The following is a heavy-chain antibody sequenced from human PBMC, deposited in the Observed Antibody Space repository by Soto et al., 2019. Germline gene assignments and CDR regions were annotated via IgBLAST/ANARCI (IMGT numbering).Heavy chain of an antibody. Sequence: EVQLLESGGGLVQPGGSLRLSCAASGFSFSTYGMSWVRQAPGKGLEGVSSIGGGSTYYADSVKGRFTISRDNSKNTLYLQMNSLRAEDTAVYYCATRSLMAVATTPRGQGTLVTVSS. CDR1: GFSFSTYG. D-gene: IGHD6-19*01. CDR2: IGGGST. V-gene: IGHV3-23*01. CDR3: ATRSLMAVATTP. J-gene: IGHJ5*02.